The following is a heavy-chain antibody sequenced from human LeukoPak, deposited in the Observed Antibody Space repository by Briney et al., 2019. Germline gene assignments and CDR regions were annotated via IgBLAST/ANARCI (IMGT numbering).Heavy chain of an antibody. J-gene: IGHJ4*02. V-gene: IGHV4-59*01. Sequence: TSETLSLTCTVSGDSIRGYYWSWLRQPPGKGLEWIGNVHYSGKINYNSSLESRVTLSVDTSKNQFSLKLTSVTAADTAVYFCARARELAFMAYYFDYWGQETLATVSS. CDR3: ARARELAFMAYYFDY. CDR1: GDSIRGYY. D-gene: IGHD3-9*01. CDR2: VHYSGKI.